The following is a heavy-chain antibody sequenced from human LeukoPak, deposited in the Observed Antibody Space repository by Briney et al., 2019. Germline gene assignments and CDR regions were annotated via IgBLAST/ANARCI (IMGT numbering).Heavy chain of an antibody. Sequence: GGSLRLSCAASGFTFSSYAMSWVRQAPGKGLEWVSSISSSSSYIYYADSVKGRFTISRDNAKNSLYLQMNSLRAEDTAVYYCARGGSSYCSGGSCYTSYYYYYMDVWGKGTTVTVSS. V-gene: IGHV3-21*01. CDR1: GFTFSSYA. J-gene: IGHJ6*03. CDR2: ISSSSSYI. D-gene: IGHD2-15*01. CDR3: ARGGSSYCSGGSCYTSYYYYYMDV.